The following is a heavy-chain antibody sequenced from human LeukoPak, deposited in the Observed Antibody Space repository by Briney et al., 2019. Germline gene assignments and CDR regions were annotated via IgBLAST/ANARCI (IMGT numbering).Heavy chain of an antibody. CDR1: GGSISSYY. J-gene: IGHJ5*02. CDR2: INYSGNT. D-gene: IGHD3-10*01. CDR3: ASFSWGSGSYNQEAIWSWFDP. Sequence: KPSETLSLTCTVSGGSISSYYWSWIRQPPGKGLEWIGYINYSGNTNYNASLKSRVTISVDTSKNQFSLKLSSVTAADTAVYYCASFSWGSGSYNQEAIWSWFDPWGQGTLVTVSS. V-gene: IGHV4-59*08.